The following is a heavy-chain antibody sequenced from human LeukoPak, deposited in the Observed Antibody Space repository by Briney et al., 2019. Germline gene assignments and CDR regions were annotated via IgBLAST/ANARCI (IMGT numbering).Heavy chain of an antibody. CDR3: ARKRYSSGWYPYYGMDV. J-gene: IGHJ6*02. V-gene: IGHV4-30-2*01. Sequence: SETLSLTCAVSGGSISSGGYSWSWIRQPPGKGLEWIGYIYHSGSTYYNPSLKSRVTISVDRSKNQFSLKLSSVTAADTAVYYCARKRYSSGWYPYYGMDVWGQGTTVTVSS. CDR2: IYHSGST. CDR1: GGSISSGGYS. D-gene: IGHD6-19*01.